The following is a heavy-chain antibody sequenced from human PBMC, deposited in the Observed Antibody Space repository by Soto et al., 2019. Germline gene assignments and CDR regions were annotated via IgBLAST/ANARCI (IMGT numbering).Heavy chain of an antibody. CDR3: ASSPWHGDYRFDY. V-gene: IGHV3-11*06. Sequence: GGSLRLSCAASGFTFSDYYMSWIRQAPGKGLEWVSYISSSSSYTNYADSVKGRFTISRDNAKNSLYLQMNSLRAEDTAVYYCASSPWHGDYRFDYWGQGTLVTVSS. J-gene: IGHJ4*02. CDR2: ISSSSSYT. CDR1: GFTFSDYY. D-gene: IGHD4-17*01.